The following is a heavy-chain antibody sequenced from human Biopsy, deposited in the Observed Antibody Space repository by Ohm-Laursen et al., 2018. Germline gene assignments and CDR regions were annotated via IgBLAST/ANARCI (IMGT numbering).Heavy chain of an antibody. CDR2: NIPILGTG. D-gene: IGHD3-9*01. CDR3: ATKLTGYFHH. CDR1: GGTFSNYG. Sequence: SSVKVSCKAPGGTFSNYGVNWVRQAPGQGLEWLGGNIPILGTGNYAQKFQDRVTVAADTSTSTATMELRSLRSDDTAVYYCATKLTGYFHHWGQGTLVIASS. J-gene: IGHJ1*01. V-gene: IGHV1-69*06.